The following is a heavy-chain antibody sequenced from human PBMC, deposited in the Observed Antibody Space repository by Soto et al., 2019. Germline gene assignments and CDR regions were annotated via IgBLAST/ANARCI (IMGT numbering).Heavy chain of an antibody. CDR1: GFTFSDYY. D-gene: IGHD2-21*02. CDR2: ISSSSSYR. V-gene: IGHV3-11*06. J-gene: IGHJ3*02. Sequence: GSLSLSCAASGFTFSDYYMSWVRQAPGKGLEWVSSISSSSSYRNYADSVKGRFTISRDKAQNSLFLQMNSLRGEDTAVYYCALAMREVVTVESDIPGPATMVTV. CDR3: ALAMREVVTVESDI.